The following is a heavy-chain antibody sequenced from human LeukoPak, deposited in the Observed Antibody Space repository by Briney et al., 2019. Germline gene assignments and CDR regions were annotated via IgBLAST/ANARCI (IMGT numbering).Heavy chain of an antibody. D-gene: IGHD5-18*01. CDR1: GGSFSGYY. CDR3: ARGGGRYSYGHPIDY. J-gene: IGHJ4*02. Sequence: SETLSLTCAVYGGSFSGYYWSWIRQPPGKGLEWIGEINHSGSTNYNPSLKSRVTISVDTSKNQFSLKLSSVTAADTAVYYCARGGGRYSYGHPIDYWGQGTLVTVSS. V-gene: IGHV4-34*01. CDR2: INHSGST.